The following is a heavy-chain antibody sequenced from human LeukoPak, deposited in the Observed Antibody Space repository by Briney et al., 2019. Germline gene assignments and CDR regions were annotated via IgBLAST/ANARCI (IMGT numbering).Heavy chain of an antibody. D-gene: IGHD2-15*01. J-gene: IGHJ4*02. Sequence: GVSLRLSCAASGFTLSIYAMSWVRQAPGKGRECVSAISGSGGSTYYADSVKGRFTIPRDNSKNTLYLQMNSLRAEDTAVYYCAKDEDGYDYWGQGTLVTVSS. CDR1: GFTLSIYA. CDR3: AKDEDGYDY. CDR2: ISGSGGST. V-gene: IGHV3-23*01.